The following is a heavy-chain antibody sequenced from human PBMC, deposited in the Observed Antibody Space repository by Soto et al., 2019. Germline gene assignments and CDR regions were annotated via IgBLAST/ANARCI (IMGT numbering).Heavy chain of an antibody. V-gene: IGHV4-59*08. D-gene: IGHD3-10*01. CDR1: SGPSSSNN. CDR3: VRQGIVNLHGLVDV. Sequence: QVQLQQSGPGLLKPSETLSLTCSVSSGPSSSNNWGWIRQPPGRGLEWIGYVYSTGGTSYNPSLKSRVTISADALTNHISLTLASVTAADTAVYYCVRQGIVNLHGLVDVWGQGTTVRVSS. J-gene: IGHJ6*02. CDR2: VYSTGGT.